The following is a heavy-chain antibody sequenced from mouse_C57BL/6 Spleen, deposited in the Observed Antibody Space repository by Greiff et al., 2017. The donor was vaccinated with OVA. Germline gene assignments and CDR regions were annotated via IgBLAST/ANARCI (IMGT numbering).Heavy chain of an antibody. D-gene: IGHD2-1*01. CDR3: AGEGGGNYLAWFAY. CDR2: IYIGNGYT. Sequence: VQLQQSGAELVRPGSSVKMSCKTSGYTFTSYGINWVKQRPGQGLEWIGYIYIGNGYTEYNEKFKGKATLTSATSSRPAYMQLSSLTSGDSAIYFCAGEGGGNYLAWFAYWGQGTLVTVSA. V-gene: IGHV1-58*01. J-gene: IGHJ3*01. CDR1: GYTFTSYG.